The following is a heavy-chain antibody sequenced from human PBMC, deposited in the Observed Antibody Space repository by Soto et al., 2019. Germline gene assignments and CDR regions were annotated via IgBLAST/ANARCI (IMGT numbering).Heavy chain of an antibody. J-gene: IGHJ3*02. CDR3: ARDQDDNSVYDFWMLYDSSAFDI. CDR2: ISAYNGNT. V-gene: IGHV1-18*01. Sequence: QVQLVQSGAEVKKPGASVKVSCKASGYTFTSYGISWVRQAPGQGLAWMGWISAYNGNTNYAQKLQGRVTMTTDKSTSTAYMELRSVRSDDTAVYYCARDQDDNSVYDFWMLYDSSAFDIWGQGTMVTVSS. D-gene: IGHD3-3*01. CDR1: GYTFTSYG.